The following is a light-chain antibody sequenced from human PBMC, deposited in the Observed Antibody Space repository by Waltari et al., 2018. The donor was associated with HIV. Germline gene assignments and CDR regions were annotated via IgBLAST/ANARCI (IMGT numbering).Light chain of an antibody. Sequence: QSALTQPASVSGLPGQSITISCTGTSSDVGGHNYVSCYQQHPGKAPKLLIYEVSNRPSGVSNRFSGSKSGNTASMTISGLQAEDEADYYCNSYRSSTTPCVFGTGTKVTVL. CDR3: NSYRSSTTPCV. CDR2: EVS. V-gene: IGLV2-14*01. J-gene: IGLJ1*01. CDR1: SSDVGGHNY.